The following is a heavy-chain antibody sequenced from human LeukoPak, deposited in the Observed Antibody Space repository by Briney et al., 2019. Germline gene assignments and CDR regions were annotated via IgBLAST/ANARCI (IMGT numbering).Heavy chain of an antibody. CDR1: GLTFSNYW. CDR3: ARDGFGTGSN. Sequence: GGSLRLSCAASGLTFSNYWMDWVRQAPGKGLEWVANIKQDGSEKNYVDSVKGRFIISRDNAKNSLYLQMNTLRVDDTAVYYCARDGFGTGSNWGQGTLVTVSS. V-gene: IGHV3-7*03. CDR2: IKQDGSEK. D-gene: IGHD3-16*01. J-gene: IGHJ4*02.